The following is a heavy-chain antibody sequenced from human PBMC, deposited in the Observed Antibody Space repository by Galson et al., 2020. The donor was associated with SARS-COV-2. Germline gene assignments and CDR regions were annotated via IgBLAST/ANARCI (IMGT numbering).Heavy chain of an antibody. CDR2: IWYDGSNK. Sequence: TGGSLRLSCAASGFTFSSNGMHWVRQAPGKGLEWVAAIWYDGSNKYYADSVKGRFTISRDNSKNTLYLQMNSVRAEDTAVYYCARDWLWLRAFDIWGQGTMVTVSS. D-gene: IGHD5-18*01. CDR3: ARDWLWLRAFDI. J-gene: IGHJ3*02. V-gene: IGHV3-33*01. CDR1: GFTFSSNG.